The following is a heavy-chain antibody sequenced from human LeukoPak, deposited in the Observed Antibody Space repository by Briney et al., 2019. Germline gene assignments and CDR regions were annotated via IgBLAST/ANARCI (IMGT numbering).Heavy chain of an antibody. CDR3: ASKGSGSGGNWFDP. V-gene: IGHV4-61*02. J-gene: IGHJ5*02. CDR2: IYTSGST. D-gene: IGHD3-10*01. Sequence: SQTLSLTCTVSGGSISSGSYYWSWIRQPAGKGLEWIGRIYTSGSTNYNPSLKSRVTISVDTSKNQFSLKLSSVTAADTAVYYCASKGSGSGGNWFDPWGQGTLVTVSS. CDR1: GGSISSGSYY.